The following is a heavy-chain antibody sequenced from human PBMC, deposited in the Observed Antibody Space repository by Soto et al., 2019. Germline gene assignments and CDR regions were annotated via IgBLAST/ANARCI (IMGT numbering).Heavy chain of an antibody. Sequence: QVQLVQSGAEVKKPGSSVKVSCKASGGTFSSYAISWVRQAPGQGLEWMGGIIPIFGTANYAQKFQGRVTITADESTSTAYMELSSLRSEDTAVYYCARDRAPLGGNVAYVEFDYWGQGTLVTVSS. J-gene: IGHJ4*02. CDR1: GGTFSSYA. V-gene: IGHV1-69*12. D-gene: IGHD3-10*02. CDR2: IIPIFGTA. CDR3: ARDRAPLGGNVAYVEFDY.